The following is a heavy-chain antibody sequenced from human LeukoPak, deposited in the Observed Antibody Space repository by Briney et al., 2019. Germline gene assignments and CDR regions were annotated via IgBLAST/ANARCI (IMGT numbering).Heavy chain of an antibody. CDR1: GFTFSSYE. CDR2: ISYDGSNK. V-gene: IGHV3-30-3*01. J-gene: IGHJ6*02. Sequence: PGGSLRLSCAASGFTFSSYEMNWVRQAPGKGLEWVAVISYDGSNKYYADSVKGRFTISRDNSKNTLYLQMNSLRAEDTAVYYCARRSSRDIVVVVAAAWHHVMDVWGQGTTVTVSS. D-gene: IGHD2-15*01. CDR3: ARRSSRDIVVVVAAAWHHVMDV.